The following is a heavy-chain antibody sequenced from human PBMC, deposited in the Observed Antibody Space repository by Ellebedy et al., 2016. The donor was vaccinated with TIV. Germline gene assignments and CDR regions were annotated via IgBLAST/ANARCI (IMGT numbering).Heavy chain of an antibody. CDR2: INPSGGYT. CDR1: GYTFANSF. CDR3: VREFQGGHFDY. J-gene: IGHJ4*02. Sequence: ASVKVSCKASGYTFANSFIHWVRQAPGQGLEWLGIINPSGGYTTYAEKFQARVTMTRDTSTSTVYMELSSLTSEDTAVYYCVREFQGGHFDYWGQGTLVTVSS. V-gene: IGHV1-46*01. D-gene: IGHD3-16*01.